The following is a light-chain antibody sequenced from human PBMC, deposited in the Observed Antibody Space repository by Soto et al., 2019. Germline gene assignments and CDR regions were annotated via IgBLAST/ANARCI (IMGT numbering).Light chain of an antibody. Sequence: SYELTQPPSVSVAPGQTARITCGGNNIGSRSLHWYQQKPGQAPVLVVYDDSDRPSGIPERFSGSNSGNTATLTISGLQAEDEADYYCISYTGSSTSYVFGSGTKLTVL. J-gene: IGLJ1*01. V-gene: IGLV3-21*02. CDR2: DDS. CDR1: NIGSRS. CDR3: ISYTGSSTSYV.